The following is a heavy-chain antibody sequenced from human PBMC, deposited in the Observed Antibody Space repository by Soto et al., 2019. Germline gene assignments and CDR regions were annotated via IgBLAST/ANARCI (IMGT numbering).Heavy chain of an antibody. CDR3: ARQRRDFDY. D-gene: IGHD6-25*01. Sequence: SETLSLTCTVSGGSISSGGYYWIWIRQPPGKGLEWIGYIFSSGSTNYNPSLKSRVTISVDTSKNQFSLNLSSVTAADTAVYYCARQRRDFDYWGQGSLVTVSS. CDR2: IFSSGST. V-gene: IGHV4-61*08. J-gene: IGHJ4*02. CDR1: GGSISSGGYY.